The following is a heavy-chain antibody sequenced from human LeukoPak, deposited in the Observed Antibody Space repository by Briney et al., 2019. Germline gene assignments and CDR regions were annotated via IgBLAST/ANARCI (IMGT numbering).Heavy chain of an antibody. J-gene: IGHJ4*02. CDR1: AYSISSGYY. CDR2: IYHSGST. V-gene: IGHV4-38-2*02. CDR3: AREVAGTPWIDY. Sequence: SETLSLTCTVSAYSISSGYYWGWIRQPPGKGLEWIGSIYHSGSTYYNPSLKSRVTISVDTSKNQFSLKLSSVTAADTAVYFCAREVAGTPWIDYWGQGTLVTVSS. D-gene: IGHD6-19*01.